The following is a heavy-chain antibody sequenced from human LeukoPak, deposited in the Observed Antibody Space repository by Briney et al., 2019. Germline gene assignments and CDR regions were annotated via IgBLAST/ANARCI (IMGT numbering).Heavy chain of an antibody. CDR3: SREVGGSYWDY. D-gene: IGHD1-26*01. V-gene: IGHV3-49*03. CDR1: GFTFGYYT. Sequence: PGGSLRLSCTASGFTFGYYTMSWFRQAPGLGLEWVGLIRSKVYGRTTEHAASVRGRFTISRDDSKSIVYLQMNSLKNEDTALYCCSREVGGSYWDYWGQGNQVTVSS. CDR2: IRSKVYGRTT. J-gene: IGHJ4*02.